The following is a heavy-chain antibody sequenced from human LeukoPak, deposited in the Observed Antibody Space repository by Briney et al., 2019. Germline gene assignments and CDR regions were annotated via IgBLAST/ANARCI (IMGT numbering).Heavy chain of an antibody. CDR3: ARDKNYYGSGSPSLDAFDI. CDR2: IWYDGSNL. Sequence: GGSLRLSCAASGLTFSNYGMHWVRQAPGKGLEWVALIWYDGSNLYYADSVKGRFTISKDSSKNTLYLHMNSLRAEDTAVYYCARDKNYYGSGSPSLDAFDIWGQGTMVTVSS. J-gene: IGHJ3*02. V-gene: IGHV3-33*08. D-gene: IGHD3-10*01. CDR1: GLTFSNYG.